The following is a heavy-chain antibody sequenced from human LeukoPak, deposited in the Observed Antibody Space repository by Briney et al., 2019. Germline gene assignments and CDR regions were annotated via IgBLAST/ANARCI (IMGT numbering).Heavy chain of an antibody. CDR2: INGDGSVK. CDR1: GLTFSNTW. CDR3: ARDPAYGALDY. Sequence: GGSLRLSCAASGLTFSNTWMAWVRQVPGKGLDWVANINGDGSVKYHVDSVKGRFTISRDNARNSLYLLMNSLRAEDTAIYYCARDPAYGALDYWGPGTQVTVSS. V-gene: IGHV3-7*01. D-gene: IGHD4-17*01. J-gene: IGHJ4*02.